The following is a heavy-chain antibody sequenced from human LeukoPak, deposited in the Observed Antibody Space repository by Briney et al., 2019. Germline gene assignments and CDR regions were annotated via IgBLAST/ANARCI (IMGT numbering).Heavy chain of an antibody. V-gene: IGHV1-69*13. CDR3: ARWDSSGYEAFDI. CDR1: GGTFSSYA. CDR2: IIPIFGTA. Sequence: SVKVSCKASGGTFSSYAISWVRQAPGQGLEWMGGIIPIFGTANYAQKFQGRVTITADESTSAAYMELSSLRSEDTAVYYCARWDSSGYEAFDIWGQGTMVTVSS. J-gene: IGHJ3*02. D-gene: IGHD3-22*01.